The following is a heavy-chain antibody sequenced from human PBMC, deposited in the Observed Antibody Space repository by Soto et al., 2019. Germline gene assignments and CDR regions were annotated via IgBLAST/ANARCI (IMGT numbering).Heavy chain of an antibody. CDR3: ARGDLGYCSGGSCYSMMYYYYGMDV. V-gene: IGHV1-8*01. D-gene: IGHD2-15*01. CDR1: GDTFTTYD. J-gene: IGHJ6*02. Sequence: ASVKVSCKASGDTFTTYDINWVRQATGHGLEWMGWINPNSGNIGYAQRFQGRVTMTRDTAIRTAYMEVSSLRSDDTAVYYCARGDLGYCSGGSCYSMMYYYYGMDVWGQGTTVTVSS. CDR2: INPNSGNI.